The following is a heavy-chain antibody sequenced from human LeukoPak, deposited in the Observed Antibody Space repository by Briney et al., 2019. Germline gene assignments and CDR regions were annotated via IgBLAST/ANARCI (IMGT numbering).Heavy chain of an antibody. J-gene: IGHJ4*02. CDR2: ISSSGSTI. CDR1: GLTFSDYY. D-gene: IGHD3-22*01. Sequence: GGSLRLSCAASGLTFSDYYMSWIRQAPGKGLEWVSYISSSGSTIYYADSVKGRFTISRDNAKNSLYLQMNSLRAEDTAVYYCAAPADYYDSSGGDYWGQGTLVTVSS. CDR3: AAPADYYDSSGGDY. V-gene: IGHV3-11*04.